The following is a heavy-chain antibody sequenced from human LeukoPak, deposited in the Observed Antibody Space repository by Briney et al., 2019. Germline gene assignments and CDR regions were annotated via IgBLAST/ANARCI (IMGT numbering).Heavy chain of an antibody. CDR1: GFTFSSYA. V-gene: IGHV3-23*01. J-gene: IGHJ6*03. CDR3: ARTDYSRSRYYYYYMDV. D-gene: IGHD4-11*01. Sequence: PGGSLRLSCAASGFTFSSYAMSWVRQAPGKGLEWVSGISGSGGSTYYADSVKGRFTISRDNSKNTLYLQMNSLRAEDTAVYYWARTDYSRSRYYYYYMDVWGKGTTVTVSS. CDR2: ISGSGGST.